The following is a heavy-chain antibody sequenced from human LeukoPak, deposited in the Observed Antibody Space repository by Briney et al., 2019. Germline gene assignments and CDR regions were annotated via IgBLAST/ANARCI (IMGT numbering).Heavy chain of an antibody. V-gene: IGHV5-51*01. CDR1: GYNFPTYW. CDR2: IYPGDSDT. D-gene: IGHD3-22*01. Sequence: GESLKISCKGSGYNFPTYWIGWVRQMPGKGLEWMGFIYPGDSDTKYSPSFQGQVSISVDESISTASLQWSSLKASDTAMYYCVRTYDRSGHYYPDYWGQGTLVTVSS. CDR3: VRTYDRSGHYYPDY. J-gene: IGHJ4*02.